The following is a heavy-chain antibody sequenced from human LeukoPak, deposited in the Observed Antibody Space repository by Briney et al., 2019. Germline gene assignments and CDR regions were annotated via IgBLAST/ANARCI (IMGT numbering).Heavy chain of an antibody. CDR1: GYTFTGYY. CDR2: INPNSGGT. V-gene: IGHV1-2*02. J-gene: IGHJ4*02. CDR3: ARGSVAGRSFDY. Sequence: ASVKISCKASGYTFTGYYMHWVRQAPGQGLEWMGWINPNSGGTNYAQKFQGRVTMTRDTSISTAYMELSRLRSDGTAVYYCARGSVAGRSFDYWGQGTLVTVSS. D-gene: IGHD6-19*01.